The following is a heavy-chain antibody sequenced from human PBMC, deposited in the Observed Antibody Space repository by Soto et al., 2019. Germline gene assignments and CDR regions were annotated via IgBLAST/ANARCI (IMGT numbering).Heavy chain of an antibody. CDR2: IYYSGST. J-gene: IGHJ4*02. V-gene: IGHV4-31*03. CDR1: GGSISSGGYY. D-gene: IGHD6-13*01. Sequence: TLSLTCXVSGGSISSGGYYWSWIRQHPGKGLEWIGYIYYSGSTYYNPSLKSRVTISVDTSKNQFSLKLSSVTAADTAVYYCARERISSSWYSFDYWGQGTLVTVSS. CDR3: ARERISSSWYSFDY.